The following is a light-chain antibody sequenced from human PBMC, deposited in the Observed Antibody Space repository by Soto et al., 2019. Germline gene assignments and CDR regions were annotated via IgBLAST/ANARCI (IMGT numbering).Light chain of an antibody. V-gene: IGKV1-39*01. CDR1: QSISSY. CDR3: QQSYSTPQRYT. Sequence: DIQMTQSPSSLSASVGDRVTITCRASQSISSYLNWYQQKPGKAPKLLIYAASSLQRGVPSRFSGSGSGTAFTLTISSLQPEDYATYYCQQSYSTPQRYTFGQGTKLEIK. J-gene: IGKJ2*01. CDR2: AAS.